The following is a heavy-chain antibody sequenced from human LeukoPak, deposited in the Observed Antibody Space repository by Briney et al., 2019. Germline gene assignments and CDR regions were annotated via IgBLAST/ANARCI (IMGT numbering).Heavy chain of an antibody. D-gene: IGHD6-19*01. CDR1: GGSISSSSYY. Sequence: SETLSLTCTVSGGSISSSSYYWAWIRQPPGKGLEWIGSIYYSGSTYYNPSLKSRVSISVDTSKNQFSLKLSSVTAADTAVYYCARHGYSSGSLAWFDPWGQGTQVTVSS. J-gene: IGHJ5*02. CDR2: IYYSGST. CDR3: ARHGYSSGSLAWFDP. V-gene: IGHV4-39*01.